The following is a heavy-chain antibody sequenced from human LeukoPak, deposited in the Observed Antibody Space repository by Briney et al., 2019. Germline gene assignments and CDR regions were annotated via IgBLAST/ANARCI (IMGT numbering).Heavy chain of an antibody. D-gene: IGHD3-10*01. V-gene: IGHV3-30*04. CDR1: GFTFSSYA. CDR2: ISYDGSNK. CDR3: ARDQRGSMARGIKDAFDL. J-gene: IGHJ3*01. Sequence: PGGSLRLSCAASGFTFSSYAMHWVRQAPGKGLEWVAVISYDGSNKYYADSVKGRFTISRDNSKNTLYLQMNSLRAEDTALYYCARDQRGSMARGIKDAFDLWGPGTMVTVSS.